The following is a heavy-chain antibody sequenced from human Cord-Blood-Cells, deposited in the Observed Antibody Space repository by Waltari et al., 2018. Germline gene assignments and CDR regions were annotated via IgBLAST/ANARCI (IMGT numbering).Heavy chain of an antibody. Sequence: QVQLQESGPGLVKPSETLSLTCTVSGGSISSYYWRWIRQPAGKGLESIGRIHTSGSTNYNPSLKSRVTMSVDTSKNQFSLKLSAVTAADTAVYYCARFQKKNEAGENWVDPWGQGTLVTVSS. CDR2: IHTSGST. V-gene: IGHV4-4*07. D-gene: IGHD6-19*01. J-gene: IGHJ5*02. CDR1: GGSISSYY. CDR3: ARFQKKNEAGENWVDP.